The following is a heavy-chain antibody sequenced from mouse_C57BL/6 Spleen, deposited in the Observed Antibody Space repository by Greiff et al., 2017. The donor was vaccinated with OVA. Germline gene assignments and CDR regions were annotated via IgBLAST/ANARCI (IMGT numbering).Heavy chain of an antibody. Sequence: EVKVEESGPGLVKPSQSLSLTCSVTGYSITSGYYWNWIRQFPGNKLEWMGYISYDGSNNYNPSLKNRISITRDTSKNQFFLKLNSVTTEDTATYYCARDYYEDYWGQGTSVTVSS. D-gene: IGHD1-1*01. V-gene: IGHV3-6*01. CDR1: GYSITSGYY. CDR2: ISYDGSN. J-gene: IGHJ4*01. CDR3: ARDYYEDY.